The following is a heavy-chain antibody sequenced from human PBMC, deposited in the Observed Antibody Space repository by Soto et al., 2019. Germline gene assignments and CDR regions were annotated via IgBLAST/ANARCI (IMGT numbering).Heavy chain of an antibody. CDR2: IYSGGTT. Sequence: EVQLVESGGGLVQPGGSLRLSCAGSALTASKNYMSWVRQPPGKGLEWVSVIYSGGTTYYADSVKDRFSISRDNSKSTLYLQMDTLRAGDTAVYYCARGGSGSEWDYYGMDVWGEGTTVTVSS. CDR3: ARGGSGSEWDYYGMDV. V-gene: IGHV3-66*01. CDR1: ALTASKNY. J-gene: IGHJ6*04. D-gene: IGHD3-10*01.